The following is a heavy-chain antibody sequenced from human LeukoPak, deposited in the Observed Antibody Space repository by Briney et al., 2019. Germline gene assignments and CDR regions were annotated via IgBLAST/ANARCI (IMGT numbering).Heavy chain of an antibody. CDR2: ISTYNGNS. CDR1: GYTFTNYG. D-gene: IGHD6-19*01. J-gene: IGHJ3*02. V-gene: IGHV1-18*01. CDR3: ARAGGWAREDYKGDAFDI. Sequence: ASVKVSCKASGYTFTNYGISWVRQAPGQGLEWMGWISTYNGNSNYAQKLQDRVSMTTDTSTTTAYMDLRSLTSDDTAVYYCARAGGWAREDYKGDAFDIWGQGTMVTVSS.